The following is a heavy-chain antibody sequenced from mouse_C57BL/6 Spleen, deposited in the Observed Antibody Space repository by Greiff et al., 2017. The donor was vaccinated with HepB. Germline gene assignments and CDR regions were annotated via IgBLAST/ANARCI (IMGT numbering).Heavy chain of an antibody. V-gene: IGHV1-64*01. Sequence: QVQLKQPGAELVKPGASVKLSCKASGYTFTSYWMHWVKQRPGQGLEWIGMIHPNSGSTNYNEKFKSKATLTVDKSSSTAYMQLSSLTSEDSAVYYCARVGIYYYGSSYDWGQGTTLTVSS. D-gene: IGHD1-1*01. J-gene: IGHJ2*01. CDR1: GYTFTSYW. CDR3: ARVGIYYYGSSYD. CDR2: IHPNSGST.